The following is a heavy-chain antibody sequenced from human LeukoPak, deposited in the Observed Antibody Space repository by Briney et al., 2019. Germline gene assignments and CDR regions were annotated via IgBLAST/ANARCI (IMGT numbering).Heavy chain of an antibody. V-gene: IGHV1-69*04. CDR3: ARGRCTGGSCSPTDTFDI. CDR2: IVPVLRLT. D-gene: IGHD2-15*01. Sequence: GASVKVSCKASGGPFSSYAINWVRQAPGQGLEWMGRIVPVLRLTNFVQKFQGKVELTADESTFTAYMELRNLKSDDTAVYYCARGRCTGGSCSPTDTFDIWGQGTMVTVSS. J-gene: IGHJ3*02. CDR1: GGPFSSYA.